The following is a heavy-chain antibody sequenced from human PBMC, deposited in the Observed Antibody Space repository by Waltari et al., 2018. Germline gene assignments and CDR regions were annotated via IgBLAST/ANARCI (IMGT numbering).Heavy chain of an antibody. Sequence: QVQLQQSGPGLVKPSQPLSITCAISGARVSSTSAAWTWIRTSPSRGLGWLGRTYYRSKWYNGYAVSVKSRIRIKPDTSKNQFSLQLNSVTPEDTAVYYCVGESVSSWFEYFHHWGQGSLVTVSS. CDR1: GARVSSTSAA. V-gene: IGHV6-1*01. D-gene: IGHD6-13*01. CDR2: TYYRSKWYN. CDR3: VGESVSSWFEYFHH. J-gene: IGHJ1*01.